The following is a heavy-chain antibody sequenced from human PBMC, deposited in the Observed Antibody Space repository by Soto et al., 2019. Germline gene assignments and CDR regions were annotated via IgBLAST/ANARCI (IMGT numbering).Heavy chain of an antibody. J-gene: IGHJ6*02. CDR3: TRDGDGRMTTNPYYYYGMDV. Sequence: ETLSLTCTVSGGSISGYYWSWIRQPPGKGLEWIGNVYYSGGAKYNPSVKRRVSISVDTSKNQFSLNLSSVTAADTAVYYCTRDGDGRMTTNPYYYYGMDVWGPGITVTVSS. CDR1: GGSISGYY. CDR2: VYYSGGA. D-gene: IGHD2-21*02. V-gene: IGHV4-59*01.